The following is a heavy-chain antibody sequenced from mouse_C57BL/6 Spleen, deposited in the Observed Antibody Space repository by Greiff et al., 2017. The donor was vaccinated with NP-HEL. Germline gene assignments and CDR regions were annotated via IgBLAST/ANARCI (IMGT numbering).Heavy chain of an antibody. D-gene: IGHD1-1*01. J-gene: IGHJ2*01. Sequence: QVQLKESGAELVKPGASVKLSCKASGYTFTSYWMQWVKQRPGQGLEWIGEIDPSDSYTNYNQKFKGKATLTVDTSSSTAYMQLSSLTSEDSAVYYCARATTVVFDYWGQGTTLTVSS. CDR2: IDPSDSYT. CDR1: GYTFTSYW. V-gene: IGHV1-50*01. CDR3: ARATTVVFDY.